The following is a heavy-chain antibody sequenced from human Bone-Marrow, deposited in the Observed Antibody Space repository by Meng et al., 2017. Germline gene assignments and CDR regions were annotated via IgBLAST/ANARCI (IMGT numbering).Heavy chain of an antibody. V-gene: IGHV3-23*01. D-gene: IGHD3-22*01. CDR2: ISGSGGST. J-gene: IGHJ4*02. CDR3: AKDRDNYYDSSGYYCDY. CDR1: VFTFSSYA. Sequence: GESLKISCAASVFTFSSYAMSWVRQAPGKGLEWVSAISGSGGSTYYADSVKGRFTISRDNSKNTLYLQMNSLRAEDTAVYYCAKDRDNYYDSSGYYCDYWGQGTLVTVSS.